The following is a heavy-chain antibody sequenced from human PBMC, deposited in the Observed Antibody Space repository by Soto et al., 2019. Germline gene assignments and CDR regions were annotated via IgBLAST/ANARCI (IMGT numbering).Heavy chain of an antibody. CDR2: ISASGATT. Sequence: AGGSLRLSCAASGFTFSNFAMSWVRQAPGKGPEWVSSISASGATTYHADSVKGRFTISRDNSKNTLFLQMNSLRDEDTAVYDCAKSPLAVAATGYFDYWGQGTLVTVSS. D-gene: IGHD6-19*01. CDR3: AKSPLAVAATGYFDY. V-gene: IGHV3-23*01. J-gene: IGHJ4*02. CDR1: GFTFSNFA.